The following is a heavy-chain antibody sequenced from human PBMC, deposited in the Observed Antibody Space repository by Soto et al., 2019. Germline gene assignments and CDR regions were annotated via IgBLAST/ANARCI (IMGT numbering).Heavy chain of an antibody. D-gene: IGHD6-19*01. CDR1: GFTFSSYW. CDR2: IKQDGSEK. CDR3: ARFRPAYSSGFGTPNYYYYGMDV. J-gene: IGHJ6*02. Sequence: HPGGSLRLSCAASGFTFSSYWMSWVRQAPGKGLEWVANIKQDGSEKYYVDSVKGRFTISRDNAKNSLYLQMNSLRAEDTAVYYCARFRPAYSSGFGTPNYYYYGMDVWGQGTTVTVSS. V-gene: IGHV3-7*03.